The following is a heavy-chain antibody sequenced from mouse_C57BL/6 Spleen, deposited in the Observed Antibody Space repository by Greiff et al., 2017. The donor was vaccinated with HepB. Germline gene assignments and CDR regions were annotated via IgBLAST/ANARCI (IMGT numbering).Heavy chain of an antibody. D-gene: IGHD2-5*01. CDR1: GYTFTSYW. J-gene: IGHJ4*01. CDR2: IYPGSGST. CDR3: ARRVYYSNLPYAMDY. Sequence: QVQLQQPGAELVKPGASVKMSCKASGYTFTSYWITWVKQRPGQGLEWIGDIYPGSGSTNYNEKFKSKATLTVDTSASTAYMQHSSLTSEDSAVYYCARRVYYSNLPYAMDYWGQGTSVTVSS. V-gene: IGHV1-55*01.